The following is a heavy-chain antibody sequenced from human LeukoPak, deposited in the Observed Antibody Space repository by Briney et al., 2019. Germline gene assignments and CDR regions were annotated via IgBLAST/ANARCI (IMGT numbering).Heavy chain of an antibody. D-gene: IGHD2-8*01. CDR3: EVSFQISDY. CDR2: ISGSGGST. CDR1: GFTFSSYA. J-gene: IGHJ4*02. V-gene: IGHV3-23*01. Sequence: GGSLRLSCAASGFTFSSYAMSWVRQAPGKGLEWVSAISGSGGSTYYADSVKGRFTISRDNAKNSLYLQMNSLRAEDTAVYYCEVSFQISDYWGQGTLVTVSS.